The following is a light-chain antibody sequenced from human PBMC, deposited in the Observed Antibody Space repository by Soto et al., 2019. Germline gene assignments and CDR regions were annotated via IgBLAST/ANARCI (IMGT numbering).Light chain of an antibody. V-gene: IGKV3-15*01. CDR2: GAS. Sequence: EILITQSPATLSVSPGEGATLSCRASQSVSSKLAWYQQKTGQAPRILIYGASTRDTGIPARFSGSGSGTEFTLIISSLQSEDSEVYYCQQYNSWLWTFGQGTKVDIK. J-gene: IGKJ1*01. CDR3: QQYNSWLWT. CDR1: QSVSSK.